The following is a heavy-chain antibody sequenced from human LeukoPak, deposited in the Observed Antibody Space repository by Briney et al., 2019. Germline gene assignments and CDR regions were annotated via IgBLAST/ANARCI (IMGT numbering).Heavy chain of an antibody. D-gene: IGHD1-26*01. CDR2: INPSGGST. CDR1: GYTFTSYG. CDR3: ARDPAGKFGSPFDY. V-gene: IGHV1-46*01. Sequence: ASVKVSCKASGYTFTSYGISWVRQAPGQGLEWMGIINPSGGSTSYAQKFQGRVTMTRDTSTSTVYMELSSLRSEDTAVYYCARDPAGKFGSPFDYWGQGTLVTVSS. J-gene: IGHJ4*02.